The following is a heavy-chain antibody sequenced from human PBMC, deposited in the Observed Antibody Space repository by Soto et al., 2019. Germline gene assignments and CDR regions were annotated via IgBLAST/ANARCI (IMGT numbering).Heavy chain of an antibody. CDR2: INLAGGHI. D-gene: IGHD2-2*01. Sequence: EVQLVESGGGLVQPGGSLRLSCAASGFTFSSYWMYWVRQAPGKGLVWVSRINLAGGHITYADAVKGRFTISRDNAKNTLYLQMNSLRAEDTAVYYCARGYGSTTRCDYYYAMGVWGQGATVTVSS. J-gene: IGHJ6*02. CDR1: GFTFSSYW. CDR3: ARGYGSTTRCDYYYAMGV. V-gene: IGHV3-74*01.